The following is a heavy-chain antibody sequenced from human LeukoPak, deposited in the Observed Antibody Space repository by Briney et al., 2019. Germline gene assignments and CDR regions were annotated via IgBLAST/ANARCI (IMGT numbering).Heavy chain of an antibody. CDR1: GFTFGNYA. CDR2: IRSKTYRGTT. Sequence: PGGSLRLSCTASGFTFGNYALSWFRRAPGKGLEWVAFIRSKTYRGTTEYAASVKGRFTISRDDSKSIAYLQMNSLKTEDTAVYYCARANSFDSSGYYFDYWGQGTLVTVSS. CDR3: ARANSFDSSGYYFDY. D-gene: IGHD3-22*01. J-gene: IGHJ4*02. V-gene: IGHV3-49*03.